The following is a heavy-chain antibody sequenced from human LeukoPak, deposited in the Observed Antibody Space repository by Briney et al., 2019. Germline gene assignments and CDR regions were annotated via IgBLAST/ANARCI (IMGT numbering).Heavy chain of an antibody. CDR3: ARGKAYYYGSGSLYYYYYYMDV. CDR1: GGSISSYY. J-gene: IGHJ6*03. Sequence: SETLSLTCTVSGGSISSYYWSWIRQPPGKGLEWIGEINHSGSTNYNPSLKSRVTISVDTSKNQFSLKLSSVTAADTAVYYCARGKAYYYGSGSLYYYYYYMDVWGKGTTVTVSS. D-gene: IGHD3-10*01. V-gene: IGHV4-34*01. CDR2: INHSGST.